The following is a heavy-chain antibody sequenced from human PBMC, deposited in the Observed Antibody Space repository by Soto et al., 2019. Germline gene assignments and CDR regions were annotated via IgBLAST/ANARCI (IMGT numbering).Heavy chain of an antibody. J-gene: IGHJ6*02. CDR1: GFTFTSSA. V-gene: IGHV1-58*01. Sequence: SVKVSCKASGFTFTSSAVQWVRQARGQRLEWIGWIVVGSGNTNYAQKFQERVTITRDMSTSTAYMELSSLRSEDTAVYYCAASPGGWYYYGMDVWGQGXTVTVYS. D-gene: IGHD3-16*01. CDR2: IVVGSGNT. CDR3: AASPGGWYYYGMDV.